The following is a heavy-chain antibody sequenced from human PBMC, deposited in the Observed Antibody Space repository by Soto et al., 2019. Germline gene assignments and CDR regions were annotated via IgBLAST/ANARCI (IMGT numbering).Heavy chain of an antibody. CDR2: ISWNSGSI. Sequence: EVPLVESGGGLVQPGRSLRLSCAASGFTFDDYAMHWVRQAPGKGLEWVSGISWNSGSIDYADSVKGRFTISRDNAKNSLYLQMNSLRTEDTALYYCAKGGYNWNSYLHYWGQGTLVTVSS. J-gene: IGHJ4*02. CDR1: GFTFDDYA. CDR3: AKGGYNWNSYLHY. V-gene: IGHV3-9*01. D-gene: IGHD1-7*01.